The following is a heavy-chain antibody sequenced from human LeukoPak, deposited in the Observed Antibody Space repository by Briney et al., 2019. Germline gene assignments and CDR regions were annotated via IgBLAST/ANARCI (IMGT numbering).Heavy chain of an antibody. Sequence: ASVKVSCKASGGTFSSYAISWVPQAPGQGLEWMGRIIPIFGIANYAQKFQGRVTITADKSTSTAYMELSSLRSEDTAVYYCARSHQYYYDSSGYYPLMNWGQGTLVTVSS. CDR1: GGTFSSYA. V-gene: IGHV1-69*04. J-gene: IGHJ4*02. D-gene: IGHD3-22*01. CDR2: IIPIFGIA. CDR3: ARSHQYYYDSSGYYPLMN.